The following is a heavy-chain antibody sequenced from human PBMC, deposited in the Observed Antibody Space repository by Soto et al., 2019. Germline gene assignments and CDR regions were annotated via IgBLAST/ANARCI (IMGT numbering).Heavy chain of an antibody. CDR2: ISGSGGST. J-gene: IGHJ4*02. Sequence: PGGSLTLSCAAPWFTFSSYSMSWVRQAPGKGLEWVSAISGSGGSTYYADSVKGRYTISRDNSKNTLYLQMNSLRAEDTAVYYCAKGGPYYYDSSGYYDYWGQGTLVTVSS. CDR3: AKGGPYYYDSSGYYDY. V-gene: IGHV3-23*01. CDR1: WFTFSSYS. D-gene: IGHD3-22*01.